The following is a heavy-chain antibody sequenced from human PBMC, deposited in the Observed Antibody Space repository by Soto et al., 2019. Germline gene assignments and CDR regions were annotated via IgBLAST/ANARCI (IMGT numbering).Heavy chain of an antibody. CDR2: LIAMLGTP. Sequence: ASVKVSCKASGGTFGSHGIAWVRQAPGQGLEWMGGLIAMLGTPTYARKVQGRATITADESLTSSYLELRSLRSEDTAVYFCARGAMANFDYWGQGTVVTVYS. J-gene: IGHJ4*02. V-gene: IGHV1-69*13. CDR3: ARGAMANFDY. CDR1: GGTFGSHG. D-gene: IGHD5-18*01.